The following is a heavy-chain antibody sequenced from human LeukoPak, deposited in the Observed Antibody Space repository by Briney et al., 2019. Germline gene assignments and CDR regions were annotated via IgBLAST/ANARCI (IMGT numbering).Heavy chain of an antibody. CDR2: IYYSGST. D-gene: IGHD3-10*01. V-gene: IGHV4-39*07. J-gene: IGHJ4*02. Sequence: SETLSLTCTVSGGSISSSSYYWGWIRQPPGKGLEWIGTIYYSGSTYYNPSLKSRVTISVDTSKNQFSLKLSSVTAADTAVYYCARVLLWFGELLQDYYFDYWGQGTLVTVSS. CDR3: ARVLLWFGELLQDYYFDY. CDR1: GGSISSSSYY.